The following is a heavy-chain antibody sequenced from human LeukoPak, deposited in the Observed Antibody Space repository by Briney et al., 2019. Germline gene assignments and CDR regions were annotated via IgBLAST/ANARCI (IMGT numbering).Heavy chain of an antibody. CDR1: GFTFGKYW. V-gene: IGHV3-7*03. Sequence: GGSLRLSCVASGFTFGKYWVSWVRQAPGKGLEWVANIKLDGSEKNYVNSVKGRFTISRDNTKNSLYLQMNSLRAEDTAVFYCARDQYDTWSRRGNFDSWGQGTLVIVSS. CDR3: ARDQYDTWSRRGNFDS. CDR2: IKLDGSEK. J-gene: IGHJ4*02. D-gene: IGHD3-3*01.